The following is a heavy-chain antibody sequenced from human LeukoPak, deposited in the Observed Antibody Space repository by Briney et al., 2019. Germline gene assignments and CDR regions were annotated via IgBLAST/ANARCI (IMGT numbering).Heavy chain of an antibody. Sequence: GASVKVSCKASGYTFTGYYMHWVRQAPGQGLEWMGWINPNSGGTNYAQKFQGRVTMTRDTSISTAYMELSRLRSDDTAVYYCARDPLYYYDSSGYGSSREYYYYYMDVWGKGTTVTISS. CDR1: GYTFTGYY. D-gene: IGHD3-22*01. V-gene: IGHV1-2*02. CDR2: INPNSGGT. J-gene: IGHJ6*03. CDR3: ARDPLYYYDSSGYGSSREYYYYYMDV.